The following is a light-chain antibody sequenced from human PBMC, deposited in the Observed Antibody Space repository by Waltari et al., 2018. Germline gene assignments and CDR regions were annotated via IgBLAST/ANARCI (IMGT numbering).Light chain of an antibody. J-gene: IGLJ3*02. Sequence: QTVVIQEPSFSVYPGGTVTPTCGLSSGSVSPTYYPSWYQQAPGQAPRPLIYSTNTRSSGVPDRFSGSILGNRAALTITGAQADDESHYHCVLYMGRDILFGGGTKLTVL. CDR2: STN. V-gene: IGLV8-61*01. CDR1: SGSVSPTYY. CDR3: VLYMGRDIL.